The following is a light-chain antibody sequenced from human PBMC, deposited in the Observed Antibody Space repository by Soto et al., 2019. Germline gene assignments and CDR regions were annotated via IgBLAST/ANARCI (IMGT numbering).Light chain of an antibody. J-gene: IGKJ2*01. CDR1: QAISNF. Sequence: DIQMTQSPPSLSASVGDRVTITCRASQAISNFVAWYQQKAGKAPSLLIYEASTLQSGVPSRFSGRGSGTAFTLTISNLQPEDVATYFCQNYNGAPYAFGQGTKLEIK. V-gene: IGKV1-27*01. CDR2: EAS. CDR3: QNYNGAPYA.